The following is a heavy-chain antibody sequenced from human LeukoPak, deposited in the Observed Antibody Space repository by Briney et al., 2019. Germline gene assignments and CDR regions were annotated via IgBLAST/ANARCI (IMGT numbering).Heavy chain of an antibody. V-gene: IGHV4-34*01. D-gene: IGHD1-26*01. J-gene: IGHJ4*02. CDR1: GGSFSGYY. Sequence: SETLSLTCAVYGGSFSGYYWSWIRQPPGKGLEWIGEINDSGSTKYNPSLKSRVTISVDTSKNQFSLKLSSVTAADTAVYYCARDSGSYDPFLRWGQGTLVTVSS. CDR3: ARDSGSYDPFLR. CDR2: INDSGST.